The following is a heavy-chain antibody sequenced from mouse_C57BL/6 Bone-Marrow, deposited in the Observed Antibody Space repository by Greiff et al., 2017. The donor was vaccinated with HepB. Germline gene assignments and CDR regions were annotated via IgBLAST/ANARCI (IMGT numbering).Heavy chain of an antibody. CDR2: ISSGGDYI. V-gene: IGHV5-9-1*02. Sequence: EVNVVESGEGLVKPGGSLKLSCAASGFTFSSYAMSWVRQTPEKRLEWVAYISSGGDYIYYADTVKGRFTISRDNARNTLYLQMSSLKSEDTAMYYCTSERIYYYGSSYWYFYVCGTGTTATVSS. CDR3: TSERIYYYGSSYWYFYV. D-gene: IGHD1-1*01. CDR1: GFTFSSYA. J-gene: IGHJ1*03.